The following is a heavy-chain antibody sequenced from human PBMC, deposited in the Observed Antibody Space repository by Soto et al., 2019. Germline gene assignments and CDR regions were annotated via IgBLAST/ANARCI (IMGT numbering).Heavy chain of an antibody. J-gene: IGHJ4*02. CDR1: GFSLTTSGVG. CDR3: AHRVLRTVFGLVTTTAIYFDF. V-gene: IGHV2-5*02. D-gene: IGHD3-3*01. CDR2: IYWDDDK. Sequence: QITLNESGPTQVNPRQTLTLTCTFSGFSLTTSGVGVGWIRQSPGKAPEWLALIYWDDDKRYSPSLKSRVTSTKDTSKKQVVLTMADLDPADTATYYCAHRVLRTVFGLVTTTAIYFDFWGQGTPVAVSS.